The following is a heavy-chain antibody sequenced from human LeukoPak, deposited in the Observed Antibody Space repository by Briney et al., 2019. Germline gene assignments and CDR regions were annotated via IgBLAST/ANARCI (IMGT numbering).Heavy chain of an antibody. Sequence: SQTLSLTCTVSGGSISSGGYYWSWIRQPPGKGLEWIGYIYHSGSTYYNPSLKSRVTISVDRSKNQFSLKLSSVTAADTAVYYCARLIAAGQPDYWGQGTLVTVSS. CDR3: ARLIAAGQPDY. J-gene: IGHJ4*02. CDR2: IYHSGST. D-gene: IGHD6-13*01. V-gene: IGHV4-30-2*01. CDR1: GGSISSGGYY.